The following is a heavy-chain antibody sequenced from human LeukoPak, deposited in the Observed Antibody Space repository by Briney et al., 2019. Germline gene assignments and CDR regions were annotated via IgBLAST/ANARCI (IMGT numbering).Heavy chain of an antibody. CDR3: ARSYYYYYFDY. D-gene: IGHD3-10*01. Sequence: SETLSLTCTVSGGPISSSSYYWGWIRQPPGKGLEWIGSIYYSGSTYYNPSLKSRVTISVDTSKNQFSLKLSSVTAADTAVYYCARSYYYYYFDYWGQGTLVTVSS. V-gene: IGHV4-39*01. J-gene: IGHJ4*02. CDR2: IYYSGST. CDR1: GGPISSSSYY.